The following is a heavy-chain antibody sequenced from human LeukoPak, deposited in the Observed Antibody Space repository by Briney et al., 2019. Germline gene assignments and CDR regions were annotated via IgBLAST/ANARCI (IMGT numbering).Heavy chain of an antibody. CDR3: ARDDGTSTSVDY. V-gene: IGHV3-74*03. J-gene: IGHJ4*02. D-gene: IGHD2-2*01. Sequence: GGSLRLSCAASGFTFSSFWMHWVRQAPGKGLVWVSRINSDGHSTMYADSVKGRFTISRDNAKNTLYLQMKSLRAEDTAVYFCARDDGTSTSVDYWGQGTLVTVSS. CDR1: GFTFSSFW. CDR2: INSDGHST.